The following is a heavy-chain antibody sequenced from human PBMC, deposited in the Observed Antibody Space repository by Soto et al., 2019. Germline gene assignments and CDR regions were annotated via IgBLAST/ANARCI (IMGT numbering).Heavy chain of an antibody. CDR1: GITFSNYA. V-gene: IGHV3-23*01. CDR2: ISASGANT. D-gene: IGHD4-17*01. CDR3: TTDRYAVTTFPHFDY. J-gene: IGHJ4*02. Sequence: GGSLRLSCAASGITFSNYALSWVRQAPGKGLEWVSGISASGANTYYADSVKGRFSISRDNSKNTLSLQMNSLRAEDTAVYYCTTDRYAVTTFPHFDYWGQGTLVTVSS.